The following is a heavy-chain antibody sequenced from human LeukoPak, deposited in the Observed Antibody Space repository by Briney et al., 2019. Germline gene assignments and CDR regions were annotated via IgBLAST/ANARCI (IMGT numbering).Heavy chain of an antibody. V-gene: IGHV3-7*05. J-gene: IGHJ4*02. CDR1: GFTFSDYW. CDR3: ARVGYSYGVLDY. CDR2: IKEDGSEK. D-gene: IGHD5-18*01. Sequence: GGSLRLSCAASGFTFSDYWMSWVRQAPGKGLEWVSDIKEDGSEKYYVDSVKGRFTISRDNAKNSLYLQMNSLRGEDTAVYYCARVGYSYGVLDYWGQGTLVTVSS.